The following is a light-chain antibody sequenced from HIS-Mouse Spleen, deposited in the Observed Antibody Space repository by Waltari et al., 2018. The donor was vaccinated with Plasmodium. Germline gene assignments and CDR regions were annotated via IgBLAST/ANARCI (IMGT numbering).Light chain of an antibody. CDR1: ALPKKY. V-gene: IGLV3-10*01. Sequence: SYELTQPPSVSVSPGQAARITCSGDALPKKYAYWSQQKSGQAPVLVNYEDSKRPSGIPESFSGSSSGTMATLTISGAQVEDEADYYCYSTDSSGNHRVFGGGTKLTVL. CDR2: EDS. J-gene: IGLJ3*02. CDR3: YSTDSSGNHRV.